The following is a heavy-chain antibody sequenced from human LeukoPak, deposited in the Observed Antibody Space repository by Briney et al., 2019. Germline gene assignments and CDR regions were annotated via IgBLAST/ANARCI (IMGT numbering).Heavy chain of an antibody. V-gene: IGHV4-39*01. J-gene: IGHJ4*02. Sequence: SETLSLTCIVSGGSISSDSYYWNWIRQPPGKGLEWIGGIHYSGSTYYNPSLKSRVTMSVDTSKNQFSLKLSSVTAADTAVYYCAKSGSYYRSFDYWGQGTLVTVSS. D-gene: IGHD1-26*01. CDR2: IHYSGST. CDR3: AKSGSYYRSFDY. CDR1: GGSISSDSYY.